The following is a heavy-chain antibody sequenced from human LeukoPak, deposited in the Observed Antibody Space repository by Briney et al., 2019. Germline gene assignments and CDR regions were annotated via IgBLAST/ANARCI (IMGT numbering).Heavy chain of an antibody. CDR3: GRGGLPDIVVVVAAPPAY. CDR2: ISGSGFDT. D-gene: IGHD2-15*01. V-gene: IGHV3-23*01. J-gene: IGHJ4*02. CDR1: GFDFANYA. Sequence: GGSLRLSCTGPGFDFANYAMSWVRQAPGKGLEWISSISGSGFDTYLADSVKGRFTISRDNSRNTLYLHMNSLRADDTAMYYYGRGGLPDIVVVVAAPPAYWGQGTQVTVSS.